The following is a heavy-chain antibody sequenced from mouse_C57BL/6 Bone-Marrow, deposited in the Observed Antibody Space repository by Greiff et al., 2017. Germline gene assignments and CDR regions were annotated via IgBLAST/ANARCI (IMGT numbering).Heavy chain of an antibody. V-gene: IGHV1-81*01. Sequence: VKLQQSGAELARPGASVKLSCKASGYTFTSYGISWVKQRTGQGLEWIGEIYPRSGNTYYNEKFKGKATLTADKSSSTAYMELRSLTSEDSAVYFCARDDYDGVYFDYWGQGTTLTVSS. J-gene: IGHJ2*01. D-gene: IGHD2-4*01. CDR3: ARDDYDGVYFDY. CDR2: IYPRSGNT. CDR1: GYTFTSYG.